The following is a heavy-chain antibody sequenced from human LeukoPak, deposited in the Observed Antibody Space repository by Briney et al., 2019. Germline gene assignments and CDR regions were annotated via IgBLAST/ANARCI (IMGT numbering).Heavy chain of an antibody. CDR1: GGSVSSTSYY. V-gene: IGHV4-61*01. Sequence: SETLSLTCAVSGGSVSSTSYYWSWIRQPPGKGLEWIGYIYYTGSTNYNPSLKSRVTISVDTSRNQFSLKLSSVTAADTAIYYCARATPAYTNSWTGTFDPWGQGTLVTVSS. CDR2: IYYTGST. D-gene: IGHD6-13*01. CDR3: ARATPAYTNSWTGTFDP. J-gene: IGHJ5*02.